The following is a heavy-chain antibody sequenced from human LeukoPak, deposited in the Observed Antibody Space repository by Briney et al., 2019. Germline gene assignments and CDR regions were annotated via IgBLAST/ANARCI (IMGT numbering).Heavy chain of an antibody. D-gene: IGHD2-2*01. CDR3: ARAGGIVVVPAAHYGMDV. J-gene: IGHJ6*02. CDR1: GGSFSGYY. Sequence: LETLSLTCAVYGGSFSGYYWSWIRQPPGKGLEWIGEINHSGSTNYNPSLKSRVTISVDTSKNQFSLKLSSVTAADTAVYYCARAGGIVVVPAAHYGMDVWGQGTTVTVSS. CDR2: INHSGST. V-gene: IGHV4-34*01.